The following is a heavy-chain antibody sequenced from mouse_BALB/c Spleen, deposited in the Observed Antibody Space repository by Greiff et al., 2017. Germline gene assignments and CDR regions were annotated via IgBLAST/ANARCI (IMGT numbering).Heavy chain of an antibody. J-gene: IGHJ3*01. CDR2: ISTYYGDA. Sequence: VKLQESGAELVRPGVSVKISCKGSGYTFTDYAMHWVKQSHAKSLEWIGVISTYYGDASYNQKFKGKATMTVDKSSSTAYMELARLTSEDSAIYYCARDYYGSSYGGFAYWGQGTLVTVSA. V-gene: IGHV1S137*01. D-gene: IGHD1-1*01. CDR3: ARDYYGSSYGGFAY. CDR1: GYTFTDYA.